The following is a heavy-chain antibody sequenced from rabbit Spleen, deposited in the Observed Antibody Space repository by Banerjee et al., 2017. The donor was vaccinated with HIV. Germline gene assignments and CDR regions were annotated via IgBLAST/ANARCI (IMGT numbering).Heavy chain of an antibody. CDR1: GFSFSSSYY. CDR2: INTGSGST. V-gene: IGHV1S45*01. D-gene: IGHD1-1*01. Sequence: EQLEESGGDLVKPEGSLTLTCTASGFSFSSSYYMCWVRQAPGKGLEWIGYINTGSGSTDYASWVNGRFTISKTSSTTVTLQMTSLTAADTATYFCARPVSGYFGGTRLDLWGQGTLVTVS. CDR3: ARPVSGYFGGTRLDL. J-gene: IGHJ3*01.